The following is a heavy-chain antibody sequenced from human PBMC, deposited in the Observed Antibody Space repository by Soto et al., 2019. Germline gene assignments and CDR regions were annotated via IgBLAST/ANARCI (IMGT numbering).Heavy chain of an antibody. Sequence: PGGSLRLSCAASGFTFSSYGMHWVRQAPGKGLEWVAVISYDGSNKYYADSVKGRFTISRDNSKNTLYLQMNSLRAEDTAVYYCAIDLAYYDFWSGYYLGYYYGMDVWGQGTTVTVS. D-gene: IGHD3-3*01. J-gene: IGHJ6*02. CDR1: GFTFSSYG. CDR2: ISYDGSNK. CDR3: AIDLAYYDFWSGYYLGYYYGMDV. V-gene: IGHV3-30*03.